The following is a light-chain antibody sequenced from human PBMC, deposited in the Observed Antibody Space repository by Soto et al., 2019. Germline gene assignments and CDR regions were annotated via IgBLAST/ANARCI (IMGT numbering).Light chain of an antibody. V-gene: IGKV3-11*01. CDR3: QQRSDWPPEWT. CDR1: QSISSS. Sequence: EIVLTQSPATLSLSPGERATLSCRASQSISSSLAWYQQKPGQAPRLLIYDASNRATGIPARFSASGSGTDFTLTISSLEPEDFAVYYCQQRSDWPPEWTFGRGTKVDIK. CDR2: DAS. J-gene: IGKJ1*01.